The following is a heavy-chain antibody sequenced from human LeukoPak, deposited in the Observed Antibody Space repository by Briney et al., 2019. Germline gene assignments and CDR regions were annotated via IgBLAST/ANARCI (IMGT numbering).Heavy chain of an antibody. CDR1: GGSFSGYY. V-gene: IGHV4-34*01. D-gene: IGHD4-17*01. Sequence: SETLSLTCAAYGGSFSGYYWSWIRQPPGKGLEWIGEINHSGSTNYNPSLKSRVTISVDTSKNQFSLKLSSVTAADTAVYYCAREEATTVTTSWGQGTLVTVSS. CDR2: INHSGST. CDR3: AREEATTVTTS. J-gene: IGHJ4*02.